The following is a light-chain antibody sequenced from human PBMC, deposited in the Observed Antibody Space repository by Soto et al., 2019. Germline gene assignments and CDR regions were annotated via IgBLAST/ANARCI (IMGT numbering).Light chain of an antibody. CDR3: AAWDERLRGAV. Sequence: QSVMSQPPSASGTPGQRVTISCSGSSSNIGSNTVNWYQQLPGAAPKLLIYSNDQRPSGVPDRFSGSKSVTSASLAISGLQSEDEADYYCAAWDERLRGAVFGGGTKLTVL. CDR2: SND. CDR1: SSNIGSNT. J-gene: IGLJ2*01. V-gene: IGLV1-44*01.